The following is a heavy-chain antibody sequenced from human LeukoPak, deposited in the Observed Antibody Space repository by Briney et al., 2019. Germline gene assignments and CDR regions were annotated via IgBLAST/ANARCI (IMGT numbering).Heavy chain of an antibody. CDR2: IYSSGST. Sequence: SETLSLTCTVSGGSMRSYYWSWIRQSPGKGLEWIGYIYSSGSTNYNPSLKSRVTISVDMSKNQFSLKVNFVTAADTGVYYCARGVSPYDSSGYYLGYWGQGTLVTVSS. CDR3: ARGVSPYDSSGYYLGY. J-gene: IGHJ4*02. V-gene: IGHV4-4*09. D-gene: IGHD3-22*01. CDR1: GGSMRSYY.